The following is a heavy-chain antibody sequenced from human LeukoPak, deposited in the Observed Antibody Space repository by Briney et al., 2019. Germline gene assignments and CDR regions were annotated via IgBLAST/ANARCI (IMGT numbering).Heavy chain of an antibody. D-gene: IGHD5-18*01. V-gene: IGHV3-20*04. Sequence: GGSLRLSWAAPGFTFSDYGMSWVRQTPGKGLEWVAGINWNGGSTGYAVSVRGRFIISRDDANNFLHLHMNSLRAEDTAFYYCVRSFNTYGYPTGYWGQGTLVTVSS. CDR3: VRSFNTYGYPTGY. J-gene: IGHJ4*02. CDR2: INWNGGST. CDR1: GFTFSDYG.